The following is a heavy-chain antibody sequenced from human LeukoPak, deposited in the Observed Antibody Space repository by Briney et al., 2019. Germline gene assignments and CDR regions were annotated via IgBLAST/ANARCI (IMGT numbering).Heavy chain of an antibody. D-gene: IGHD4-17*01. CDR1: GGTFSSYA. CDR3: ARAGTVTTRGSAFDI. V-gene: IGHV1-69*06. J-gene: IGHJ3*02. CDR2: IIPIFGTA. Sequence: GASVKVSCTASGGTFSSYAISWVRQAPGQGLEWMGGIIPIFGTANYAQTFQGRVTITADKSTSTAYMELRSLRSEDKAVYYCARAGTVTTRGSAFDIWGQGTMVTVSS.